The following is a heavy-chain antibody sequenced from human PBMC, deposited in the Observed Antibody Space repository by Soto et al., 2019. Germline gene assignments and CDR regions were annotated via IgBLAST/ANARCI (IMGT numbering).Heavy chain of an antibody. CDR2: INSDGSST. Sequence: PGGSLRLSCAASGFTFSSYWMHWVRQAPGKGLVWVSRINSDGSSTSYADSVKGRFTISRDNAKNTLYLHMNSLRAEDTAVYYCAKGADSSGYYNFDYWGQGTLVTVSS. D-gene: IGHD3-22*01. CDR3: AKGADSSGYYNFDY. J-gene: IGHJ4*02. V-gene: IGHV3-74*01. CDR1: GFTFSSYW.